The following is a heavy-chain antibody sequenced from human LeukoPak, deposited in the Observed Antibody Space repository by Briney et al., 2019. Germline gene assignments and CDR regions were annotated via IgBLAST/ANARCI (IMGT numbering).Heavy chain of an antibody. Sequence: ASVKVSCKASGYTFTSYAMHWVRQAPGQRLEWMGWINAGNGNTKYSQKLQGRVTITRDTSASTAYMELSSLRSEDTAVYYCARALGINAFDIWGQGTMVTVSS. CDR2: INAGNGNT. J-gene: IGHJ3*02. D-gene: IGHD7-27*01. CDR3: ARALGINAFDI. CDR1: GYTFTSYA. V-gene: IGHV1-3*01.